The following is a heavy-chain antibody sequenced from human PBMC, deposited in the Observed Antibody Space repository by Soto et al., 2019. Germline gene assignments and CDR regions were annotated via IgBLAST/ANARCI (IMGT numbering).Heavy chain of an antibody. CDR3: ARSLYASSWYAGF. Sequence: SETLSLTCAVSNYSITSGHYWGWFRQPPGKGLEWIGSVYHSGTTYYNPSLKSRVTISLGTSKNQFSLKLSSVTAADTAFYYCARSLYASSWYAGFWGQGTLVTVSS. V-gene: IGHV4-38-2*01. J-gene: IGHJ4*02. D-gene: IGHD6-13*01. CDR2: VYHSGTT. CDR1: NYSITSGHY.